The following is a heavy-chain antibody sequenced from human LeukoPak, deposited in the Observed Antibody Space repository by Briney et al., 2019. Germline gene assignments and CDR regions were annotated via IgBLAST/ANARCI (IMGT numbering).Heavy chain of an antibody. D-gene: IGHD2-21*02. V-gene: IGHV4-61*02. Sequence: SETLSLTCTVSGGSISSGSYYWSWIRQPAGKGLEWIGRIYTSGSTNYNPSLKSRVTISVDTSKNQFSLKLSSVTAADTAVYYCARWTTSNHRRNVVVTAPDAFDIWGQGTMVTVSS. CDR1: GGSISSGSYY. CDR3: ARWTTSNHRRNVVVTAPDAFDI. J-gene: IGHJ3*02. CDR2: IYTSGST.